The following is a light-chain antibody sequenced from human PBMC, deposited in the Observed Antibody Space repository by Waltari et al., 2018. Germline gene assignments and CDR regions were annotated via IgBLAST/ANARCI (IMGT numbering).Light chain of an antibody. V-gene: IGKV4-1*01. CDR2: WSS. Sequence: DIVMTQSPDSLAVSLGERATIYCKSSQSLLYSSNNKNYLAWYQQKPGQPPKLLIDWSSTRQSGVPDRCSGSGSGSDFTRTISSLQAEDVAVYYCQQYYDSSLTFGGGTKVQIK. J-gene: IGKJ4*01. CDR3: QQYYDSSLT. CDR1: QSLLYSSNNKNY.